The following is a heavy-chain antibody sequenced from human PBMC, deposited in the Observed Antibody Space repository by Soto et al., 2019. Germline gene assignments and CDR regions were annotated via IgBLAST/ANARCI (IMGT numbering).Heavy chain of an antibody. CDR3: ARGLGGRMDD. Sequence: QVQLVQSGAEVKKPGSSVRVSCKASGTIFSSYTISWVRQAPGQGLEWMGRIIPILGETNSAQKFQDRVKLNADKSTNTAYMELNSLRLEDTAVYYCARGLGGRMDDWGQGTTVTVSS. J-gene: IGHJ6*02. D-gene: IGHD3-16*01. CDR2: IIPILGET. CDR1: GTIFSSYT. V-gene: IGHV1-69*08.